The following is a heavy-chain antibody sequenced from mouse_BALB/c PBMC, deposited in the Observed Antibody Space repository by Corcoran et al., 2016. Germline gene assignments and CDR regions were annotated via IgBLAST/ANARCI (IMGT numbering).Heavy chain of an antibody. CDR1: GYSITSGYY. D-gene: IGHD2-3*01. Sequence: DVQLQESGPGLVKPSQSLSLTCSVTGYSITSGYYWNWIRQFPGNKLEWKGYISYDGSNNYNPSLKNRIAITRDTSKNQFFLKLNSVTTEDTATYYCASGGYDGYYGAMDYWGQGTSVTVSS. CDR3: ASGGYDGYYGAMDY. V-gene: IGHV3-6*02. J-gene: IGHJ4*01. CDR2: ISYDGSN.